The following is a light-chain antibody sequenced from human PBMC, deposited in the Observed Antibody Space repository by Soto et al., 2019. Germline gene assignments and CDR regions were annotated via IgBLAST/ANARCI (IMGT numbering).Light chain of an antibody. CDR3: QQFGSSPPWT. J-gene: IGKJ1*01. V-gene: IGKV3-20*01. CDR1: QSLSSNY. CDR2: GAS. Sequence: EIVLTQSPGTLSLSPGDRATLSCRASQSLSSNYLAWCQQYPGQAPRLLIFGASSRATGIPDRFSGSGSGTDFTLTISRLEPEDFAVYFCQQFGSSPPWTFGQGTKVEIK.